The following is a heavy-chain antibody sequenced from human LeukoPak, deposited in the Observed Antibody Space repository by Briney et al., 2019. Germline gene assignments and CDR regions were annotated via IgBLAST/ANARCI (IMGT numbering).Heavy chain of an antibody. D-gene: IGHD6-13*01. Sequence: SETLSLTCTVSGGSISSYYWSWIRQPPGKGLEWIGYIYYSGSTNYNPSLKSRVTISVDTSKNQFSLKLSSVTAADTAVYYCARGGGSSWYWVAFDIWGQGTMVTVSS. V-gene: IGHV4-59*01. CDR3: ARGGGSSWYWVAFDI. J-gene: IGHJ3*02. CDR1: GGSISSYY. CDR2: IYYSGST.